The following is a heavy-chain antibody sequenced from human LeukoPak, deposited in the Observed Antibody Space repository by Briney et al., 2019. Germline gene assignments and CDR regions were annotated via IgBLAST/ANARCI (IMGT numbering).Heavy chain of an antibody. D-gene: IGHD1-26*01. J-gene: IGHJ4*02. CDR2: IYTSGST. CDR1: GGSISSGSYY. Sequence: PSETLSLTCTVSGGSISSGSYYWSWIRQPAGKGLEWIGRIYTSGSTNYNPSLKSRVTISVDTSKNQFSLKLSSVTAADTAVYYCASSDSGSYNYWGQGTLVTVSS. CDR3: ASSDSGSYNY. V-gene: IGHV4-61*02.